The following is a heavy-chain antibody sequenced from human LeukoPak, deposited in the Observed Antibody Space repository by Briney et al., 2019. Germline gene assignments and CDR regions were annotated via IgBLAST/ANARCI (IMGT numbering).Heavy chain of an antibody. CDR1: GGSISSSSYY. CDR3: ARGDTMVRGDNWFDP. D-gene: IGHD3-10*01. V-gene: IGHV4-61*01. Sequence: PSETLSLTCTVSGGSISSSSYYWSWIRQPPGKGLEWIGYIYYSGSTNYNPSLKSRVTISVDTSKNQFSLKLSSVTAADTAVYYCARGDTMVRGDNWFDPWGQGTLVTVSS. CDR2: IYYSGST. J-gene: IGHJ5*02.